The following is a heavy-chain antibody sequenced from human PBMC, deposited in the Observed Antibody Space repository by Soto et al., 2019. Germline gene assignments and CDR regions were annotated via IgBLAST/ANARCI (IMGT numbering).Heavy chain of an antibody. CDR2: ISGSGGST. J-gene: IGHJ4*02. CDR1: GFTFSSYA. Sequence: GGSLRLSCAASGFTFSSYAMGWVRQAPGKGLEWVSAISGSGGSTYYADSVKGRFTISRDNSKNTLYLQMNSLRAEDTAVYYCAEDRELVLALDYWGQGTLVTVSS. V-gene: IGHV3-23*01. CDR3: AEDRELVLALDY.